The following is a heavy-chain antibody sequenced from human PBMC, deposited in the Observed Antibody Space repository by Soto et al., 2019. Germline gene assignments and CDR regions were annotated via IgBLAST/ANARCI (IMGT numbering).Heavy chain of an antibody. D-gene: IGHD6-19*01. CDR2: IIPILGIA. CDR1: GGTFSSYT. CDR3: APDIAVASVGFDP. V-gene: IGHV1-69*02. Sequence: ASVKVSCKASGGTFSSYTISWVRQAPGQGLEWMGRIIPILGIANYAQKFQGRVTITADKSTSTAYMELSSLRSEDTAVYYCAPDIAVASVGFDPWGQGTLVTVS. J-gene: IGHJ5*02.